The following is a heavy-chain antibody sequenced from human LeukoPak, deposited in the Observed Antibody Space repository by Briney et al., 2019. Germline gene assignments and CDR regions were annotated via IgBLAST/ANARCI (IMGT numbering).Heavy chain of an antibody. CDR1: GGTFSSYA. CDR2: IIPILGIA. J-gene: IGHJ6*02. Sequence: SVKVSCKASGGTFSSYAISWVRQAPGQGLEWMGRIIPILGIANYAQKFQGRVTITADKSTSTAYMELSSLRSEDTAVYYCVRDRVVRGVMGYYYYYGMDVWGQGTTVTVSS. V-gene: IGHV1-69*04. D-gene: IGHD3-10*01. CDR3: VRDRVVRGVMGYYYYYGMDV.